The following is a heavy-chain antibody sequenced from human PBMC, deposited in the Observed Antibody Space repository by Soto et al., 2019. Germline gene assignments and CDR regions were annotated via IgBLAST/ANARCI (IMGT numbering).Heavy chain of an antibody. J-gene: IGHJ6*02. V-gene: IGHV4-34*01. Sequence: SETLSLTCAVYGGSFSGYYWSWIRQPPGKGLEWIGEINHSGSTNYNPSLKSRVTISVDTSKNQFSLKLSSVTAADTAVYYCARGNNHYDSRRLYYYYYGMDVWGQGTTVTVS. D-gene: IGHD3-22*01. CDR3: ARGNNHYDSRRLYYYYYGMDV. CDR1: GGSFSGYY. CDR2: INHSGST.